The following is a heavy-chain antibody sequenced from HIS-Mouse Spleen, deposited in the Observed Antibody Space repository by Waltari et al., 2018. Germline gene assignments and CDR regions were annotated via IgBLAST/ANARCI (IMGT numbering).Heavy chain of an antibody. CDR3: AREIPYSSSWYDWYFDL. CDR2: IYYSGRT. D-gene: IGHD6-13*01. V-gene: IGHV4-39*07. CDR1: GGSISSSSYY. J-gene: IGHJ2*01. Sequence: QLQLQESGPGLVKPSETLSLTCTVSGGSISSSSYYWGWIRQPPGKGLEWIGSIYYSGRTYYTPCLKSRVTISVDTSKNQFSLKLSSVTAADTAVYYCAREIPYSSSWYDWYFDLWGRGTLVTVSS.